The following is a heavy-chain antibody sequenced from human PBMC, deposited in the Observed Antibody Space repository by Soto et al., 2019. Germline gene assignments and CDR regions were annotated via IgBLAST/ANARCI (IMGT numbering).Heavy chain of an antibody. CDR3: ARTTWKGAWFDP. Sequence: SETLSLTCAVYVDTFRGYYWSWIRQPPGKGLEWIGQINHSGSTNYEPSLKSRVTLSVDTSKNQFSLKLTSVTAADTAIYYCARTTWKGAWFDPWGQGTLVTVSS. J-gene: IGHJ5*02. D-gene: IGHD1-1*01. V-gene: IGHV4-34*01. CDR1: VDTFRGYY. CDR2: INHSGST.